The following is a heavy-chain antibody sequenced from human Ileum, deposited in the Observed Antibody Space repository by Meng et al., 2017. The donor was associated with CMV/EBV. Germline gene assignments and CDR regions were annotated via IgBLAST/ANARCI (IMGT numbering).Heavy chain of an antibody. CDR3: TANYFDY. CDR2: IKPNTAGGTA. V-gene: IGHV3-15*01. Sequence: GGSLRLSCVASGFTFSDPHMDWVRQAPGKGLEWIGRIKPNTAGGTADYVAPVKGRFTISRDDSKNTLYLQMNSLKSEDTAVYYCTANYFDYWGQGTLVTVSS. J-gene: IGHJ4*02. CDR1: GFTFSDPH.